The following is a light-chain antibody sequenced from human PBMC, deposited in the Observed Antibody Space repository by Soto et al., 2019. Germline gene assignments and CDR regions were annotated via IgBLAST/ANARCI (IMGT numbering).Light chain of an antibody. CDR3: SSFTSTSTLVV. V-gene: IGLV2-14*01. CDR1: SSDVGDYDF. J-gene: IGLJ2*01. Sequence: QAVVTQPASVSGSPGQSITISCTGSSSDVGDYDFVSWYQQHPGKAPKLIIYEVSDRPSGVSNRFSGSKSGNTASLTISGLQAEADAHYYCSSFTSTSTLVVFGGGTKLTVL. CDR2: EVS.